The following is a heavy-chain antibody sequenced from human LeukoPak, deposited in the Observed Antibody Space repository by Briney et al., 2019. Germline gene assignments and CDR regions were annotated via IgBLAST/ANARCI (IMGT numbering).Heavy chain of an antibody. CDR1: GFTFSSYG. Sequence: GGSLRLSCAASGFTFSSYGMHWVRQAPGKGLEWVTVISYDGSNKHYADSVKGRFTISRDNSKNTLYLQMNSLRAEDTAVYYCVRDDYGDYGLLDYWGQGTLVTVSS. J-gene: IGHJ4*02. D-gene: IGHD4-17*01. CDR2: ISYDGSNK. CDR3: VRDDYGDYGLLDY. V-gene: IGHV3-30*03.